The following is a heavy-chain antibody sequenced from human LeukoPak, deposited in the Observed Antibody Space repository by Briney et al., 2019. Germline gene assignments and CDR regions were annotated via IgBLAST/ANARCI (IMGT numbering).Heavy chain of an antibody. CDR1: GFTVSSTY. Sequence: GGSLRLSCAASGFTVSSTYMTWVRQAPGKGLEWVSIIYIDGTTYYADSVKGRFTISRDNAKNSLYLQMSSLRAEDTAVYYCARDGGSSWYLDYWGQGTLVTVSS. J-gene: IGHJ4*02. D-gene: IGHD6-13*01. V-gene: IGHV3-66*01. CDR2: IYIDGTT. CDR3: ARDGGSSWYLDY.